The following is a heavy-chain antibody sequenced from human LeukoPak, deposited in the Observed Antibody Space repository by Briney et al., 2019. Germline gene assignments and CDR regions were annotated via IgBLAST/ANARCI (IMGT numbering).Heavy chain of an antibody. J-gene: IGHJ4*02. CDR2: ISSSSSTI. V-gene: IGHV3-48*01. CDR1: RFTFSTYS. CDR3: ARAAGYFDY. Sequence: GGSLRLSCAASRFTFSTYSMNWVRQAPEKGLEWVSYISSSSSTIYYADSVKGRFTISRDNAKNSLYLQMNSLRAEDTAVYYCARAAGYFDYWGQGTLVTVSS.